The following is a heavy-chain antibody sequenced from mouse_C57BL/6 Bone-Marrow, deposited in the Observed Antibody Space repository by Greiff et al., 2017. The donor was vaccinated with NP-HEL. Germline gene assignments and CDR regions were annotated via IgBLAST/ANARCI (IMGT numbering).Heavy chain of an antibody. Sequence: QVQLQQPGAELVMPGASVKLSCKASGYTFTSYWMHWVKQRPGQGLEWIGEIDPSDSYTNYNQKFKGKSTLTVDKSSSTAYMQLSSLTSEDSAVYYCARRDYGSSSSRYFDVWGTGTTVTVSS. CDR2: IDPSDSYT. D-gene: IGHD1-1*01. V-gene: IGHV1-69*01. CDR3: ARRDYGSSSSRYFDV. J-gene: IGHJ1*03. CDR1: GYTFTSYW.